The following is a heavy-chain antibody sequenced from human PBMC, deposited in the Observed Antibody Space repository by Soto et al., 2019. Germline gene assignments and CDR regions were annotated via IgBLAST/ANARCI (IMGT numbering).Heavy chain of an antibody. CDR2: IYYNGGT. J-gene: IGHJ4*02. Sequence: SETLSLTCTVSGGSISSTSYYWGWIRQPPGKGLEWIGTIYYNGGTYYNPSLKSRITISVDTSKNQFFLKLSSVTAADTAVYYCARHYDILTGYYTPLEYWGQGTLVTVSS. D-gene: IGHD3-9*01. CDR1: GGSISSTSYY. CDR3: ARHYDILTGYYTPLEY. V-gene: IGHV4-39*01.